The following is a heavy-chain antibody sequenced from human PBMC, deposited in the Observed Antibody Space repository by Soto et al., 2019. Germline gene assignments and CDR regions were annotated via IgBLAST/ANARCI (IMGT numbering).Heavy chain of an antibody. CDR2: IWYDGSNK. Sequence: QVQLVESGGGVVQPGRSLRLSCAASGFTFSSYGMHWVRQAPGKGLEWVAVIWYDGSNKYYADSVKGRFTISRDNSKNTLYLQMNSLRAEDTAVYYCARDHVSGIWYGMDVWGQGTTVTVSS. CDR3: ARDHVSGIWYGMDV. V-gene: IGHV3-33*01. J-gene: IGHJ6*02. D-gene: IGHD1-26*01. CDR1: GFTFSSYG.